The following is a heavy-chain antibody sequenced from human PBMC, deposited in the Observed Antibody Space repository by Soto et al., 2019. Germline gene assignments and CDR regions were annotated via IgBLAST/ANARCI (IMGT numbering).Heavy chain of an antibody. D-gene: IGHD1-26*01. CDR3: ARLASGSYDY. V-gene: IGHV1-69*02. Sequence: QVQLVQSGAEVKKPGSSVRVSCKASGGTFSTYIISWVRQAPGQGLEWMGRISPMVGIAIYAQKFQGRIAITADKSTSIAYLEVTSLRNEDTAVYYCARLASGSYDYRGQGTLITVSS. J-gene: IGHJ4*02. CDR2: ISPMVGIA. CDR1: GGTFSTYI.